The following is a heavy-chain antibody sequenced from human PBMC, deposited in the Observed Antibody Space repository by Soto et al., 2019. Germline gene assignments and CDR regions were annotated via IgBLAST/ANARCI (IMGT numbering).Heavy chain of an antibody. CDR1: GFTFSSYA. Sequence: GGSLRLSCAASGFTFSSYAMSWVRQAPGKGLEWVSAISGSGGSTYYADSVKGRFTISRDNSKNTLYLQMNSLRAEDTAVYYCAFGQLVLAGWFGELSYFDYWGQGTLVTVSS. V-gene: IGHV3-23*01. CDR3: AFGQLVLAGWFGELSYFDY. D-gene: IGHD3-10*01. CDR2: ISGSGGST. J-gene: IGHJ4*02.